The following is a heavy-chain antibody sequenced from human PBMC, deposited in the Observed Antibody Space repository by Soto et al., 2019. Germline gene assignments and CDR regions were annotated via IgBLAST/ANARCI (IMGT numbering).Heavy chain of an antibody. Sequence: QVQLVQSGAEVKKPGASVKVSCKASGYTFTSYGISWVRQAPGQGLEWMGWISAYNGNTNYAQKLQGRVTMTTDTSTNTAYMELRSLRSDDTAVYYCARAPMVRGVHYYGMDVWGQGTTVTVSS. D-gene: IGHD3-10*01. CDR1: GYTFTSYG. CDR2: ISAYNGNT. V-gene: IGHV1-18*01. J-gene: IGHJ6*02. CDR3: ARAPMVRGVHYYGMDV.